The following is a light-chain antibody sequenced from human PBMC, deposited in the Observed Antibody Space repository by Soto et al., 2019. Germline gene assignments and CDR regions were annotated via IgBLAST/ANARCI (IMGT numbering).Light chain of an antibody. V-gene: IGLV3-1*01. CDR2: QDT. CDR1: KLGDKY. Sequence: SYELTQPPSVSVSPGQTASITCSGDKLGDKYACWYQQKPGQSPMLVIYQDTKRPSGIPERFFGSNSGNTATLTISGTQAMDDADYYCQAWDSSTVVFGGGTKLTVL. CDR3: QAWDSSTVV. J-gene: IGLJ2*01.